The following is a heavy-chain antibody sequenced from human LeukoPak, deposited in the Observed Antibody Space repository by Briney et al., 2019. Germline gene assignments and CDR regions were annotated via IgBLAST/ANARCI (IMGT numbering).Heavy chain of an antibody. D-gene: IGHD6-19*01. Sequence: ASVKVSCRASGYTFTSYDINWVRQATGQGLEWMGWMNPNSGNTGYAQKFQGRVTMTRNTSISTAYMELSSLRSEDTAVYYCARGGGAVALNNWFDPWGQGTLVTVSS. CDR2: MNPNSGNT. J-gene: IGHJ5*02. V-gene: IGHV1-8*01. CDR1: GYTFTSYD. CDR3: ARGGGAVALNNWFDP.